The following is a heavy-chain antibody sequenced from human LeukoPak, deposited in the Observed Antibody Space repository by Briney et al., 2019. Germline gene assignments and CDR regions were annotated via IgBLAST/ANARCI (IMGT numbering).Heavy chain of an antibody. J-gene: IGHJ4*02. CDR3: ARDTPTYYYDSSGYTSFDY. CDR2: IWYDGSIK. V-gene: IGHV3-33*01. D-gene: IGHD3-22*01. Sequence: GGSLRLSCAASGFTFSSYGMHWVRQAPGKGLEWVAVIWYDGSIKYYADSVKGRFTISRDNSKNTLYRQMNSLRAEDTAVYYCARDTPTYYYDSSGYTSFDYWGQGTLVTVSS. CDR1: GFTFSSYG.